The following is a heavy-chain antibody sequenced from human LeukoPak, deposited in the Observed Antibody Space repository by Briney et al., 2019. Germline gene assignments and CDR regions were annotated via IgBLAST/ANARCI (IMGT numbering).Heavy chain of an antibody. D-gene: IGHD5-12*01. Sequence: GGSLRLSCAASGFTFSSYSMNWVRQAPGKGLEWVSFISTSGSYIYYADSLKGRFTISRDNAEKSLYLQINSLRAEDTAVYYCARVTRGGYDGYFDYWGQGTLVTVSS. V-gene: IGHV3-21*01. CDR2: ISTSGSYI. CDR1: GFTFSSYS. J-gene: IGHJ4*02. CDR3: ARVTRGGYDGYFDY.